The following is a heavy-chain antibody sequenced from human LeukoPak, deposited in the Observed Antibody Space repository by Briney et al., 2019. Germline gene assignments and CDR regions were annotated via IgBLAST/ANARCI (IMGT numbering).Heavy chain of an antibody. CDR1: GHTFTTYY. CDR2: INPSGDGT. V-gene: IGHV1-46*01. J-gene: IGHJ5*02. Sequence: GASVKVSCKASGHTFTTYYVHLVRQAPGQGLEWMGVINPSGDGTNYPQRFQGRVTLTRDTSTSTVYMEVSSLRSEDTAVYYCARESSSWRQHWFDPWGQGTLVTVSS. CDR3: ARESSSWRQHWFDP.